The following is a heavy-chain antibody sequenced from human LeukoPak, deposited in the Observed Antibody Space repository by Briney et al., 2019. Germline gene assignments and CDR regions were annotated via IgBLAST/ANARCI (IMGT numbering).Heavy chain of an antibody. CDR1: GGSISSSSYY. CDR2: IYYTGST. CDR3: ARVNYGSATKEDY. V-gene: IGHV4-39*01. J-gene: IGHJ4*02. Sequence: PSETLSLTCTVSGGSISSSSYYWGWIRQPPGKGLEWVGSIYYTGSTYCNPSLKSRVTISVDTSKNQLSLKLSSVTAAETAVYYCARVNYGSATKEDYWGQGTLVTVSS. D-gene: IGHD3-10*01.